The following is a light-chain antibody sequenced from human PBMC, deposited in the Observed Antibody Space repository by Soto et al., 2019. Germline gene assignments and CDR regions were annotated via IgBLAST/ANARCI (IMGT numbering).Light chain of an antibody. CDR3: AAWEDSLKV. J-gene: IGLJ1*01. CDR1: SSNIGSNY. V-gene: IGLV1-47*01. Sequence: QSVLTQPPSASGTPGQRVTISCSGSSSNIGSNYVYWYQQLPGTAPKLLIYRNNQRPSGVPDRFSGSKSGTSASLAISGLRSEDEADYYCAAWEDSLKVVGTGTKVTVL. CDR2: RNN.